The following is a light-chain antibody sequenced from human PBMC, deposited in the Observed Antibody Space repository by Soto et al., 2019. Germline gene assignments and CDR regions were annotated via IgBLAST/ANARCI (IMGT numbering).Light chain of an antibody. Sequence: QSVLTQPPSASGSPGQSVTISCTGTSSDVGAHNFVSWYQHHPGKAPKLMIYEVNRRPSGVPDRFSGSKSGSTASLTVSGLQPEDEVDYYCSSYRGNYNWVFGGGTKLTVL. V-gene: IGLV2-8*01. CDR2: EVN. CDR3: SSYRGNYNWV. J-gene: IGLJ3*02. CDR1: SSDVGAHNF.